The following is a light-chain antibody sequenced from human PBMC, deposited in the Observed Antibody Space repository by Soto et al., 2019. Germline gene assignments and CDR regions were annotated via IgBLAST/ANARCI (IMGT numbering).Light chain of an antibody. Sequence: QSALTQPPSVSAAPGQRVTIFCSGSSSTLGANYVSWYQQLPGTAPILLIYDNHHRPSGIPDRFSGSKSGTSATLVITGLQTGDEADYYCGTWDSNLNNGVLFGGGTKLTVL. V-gene: IGLV1-51*01. CDR1: SSTLGANY. CDR3: GTWDSNLNNGVL. J-gene: IGLJ3*02. CDR2: DNH.